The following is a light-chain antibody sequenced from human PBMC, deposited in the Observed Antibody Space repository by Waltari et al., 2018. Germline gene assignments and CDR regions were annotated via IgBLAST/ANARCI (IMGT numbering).Light chain of an antibody. CDR3: AAWDDSLNGWV. CDR2: SNN. Sequence: QSVLTQPPSASGTPGQRVTISCSGSSSNIGRNTVNWYQQPPGTAPKLLIYSNNQRPSGVPDRFSGSKSGTSASLAIGGLQSEDEANYYCAAWDDSLNGWVFGGGTKLTVL. CDR1: SSNIGRNT. V-gene: IGLV1-44*01. J-gene: IGLJ3*02.